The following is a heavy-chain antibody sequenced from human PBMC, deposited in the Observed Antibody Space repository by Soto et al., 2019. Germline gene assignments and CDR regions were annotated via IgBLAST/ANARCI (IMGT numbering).Heavy chain of an antibody. CDR3: ATSFGSGSRAFDC. D-gene: IGHD3-10*01. Sequence: ASVKVSCKASGDTFNFYTINWVRQAPGLGLEWMGRFNPILSFSNSALKFQGRVTLTADKSTSTAYMVLSSLRSEDTAIYYCATSFGSGSRAFDCWGQGALVSVSS. J-gene: IGHJ4*02. CDR2: FNPILSFS. V-gene: IGHV1-69*02. CDR1: GDTFNFYT.